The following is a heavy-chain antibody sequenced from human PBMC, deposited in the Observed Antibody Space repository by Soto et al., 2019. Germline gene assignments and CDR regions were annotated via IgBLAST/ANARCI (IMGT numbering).Heavy chain of an antibody. J-gene: IGHJ5*02. D-gene: IGHD2-2*01. CDR3: ARNEDIVVVPAAIPNNWFDP. Sequence: SETLSLTCTVSGGSISSSSYYWGWIRQPPGKGLEWIGGIYYSGSTYYNPSLKSRVTISVDTSKNQFSLKLSSVTAADTAVYYCARNEDIVVVPAAIPNNWFDPWGQGTLVTVSS. CDR2: IYYSGST. CDR1: GGSISSSSYY. V-gene: IGHV4-39*01.